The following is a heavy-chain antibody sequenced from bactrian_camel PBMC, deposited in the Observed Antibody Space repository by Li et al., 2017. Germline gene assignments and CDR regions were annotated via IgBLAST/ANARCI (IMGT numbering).Heavy chain of an antibody. J-gene: IGHJ4*01. CDR3: ATGTWSSDH. V-gene: IGHV3-2*01. CDR1: GFTFSKAH. D-gene: IGHD1*01. CDR2: VYSDGTHT. Sequence: QVQLVESGGGLVQPGGSLRLSCSASGFTFSKAHMSWHRQAPGKGLEWVSSVYSDGTHTNYIDQVKGRFTISRDNAKNTLYPQMNVLNSEDTALYYCATGTWSSDHWGQGTQVTVS.